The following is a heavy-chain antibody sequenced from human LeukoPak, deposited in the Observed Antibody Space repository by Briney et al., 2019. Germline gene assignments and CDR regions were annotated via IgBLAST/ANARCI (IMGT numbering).Heavy chain of an antibody. V-gene: IGHV1-69*05. CDR2: IIPIFGTA. CDR3: ASQGWELPPAGWFDP. CDR1: GGTFSSYA. D-gene: IGHD1-26*01. J-gene: IGHJ5*02. Sequence: GASVKVSCKASGGTFSSYAISWVRQAPGQGLEWMGGIIPIFGTANYAQKFQGRVTITTDESTSTAYMELSSLRSEDTAVYYCASQGWELPPAGWFDPWGQGTLVTVSS.